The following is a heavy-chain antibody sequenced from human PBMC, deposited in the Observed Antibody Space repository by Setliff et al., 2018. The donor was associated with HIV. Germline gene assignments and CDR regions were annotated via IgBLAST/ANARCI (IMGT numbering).Heavy chain of an antibody. CDR3: ARDKDYYDFNGYYYIYYYMDV. V-gene: IGHV3-33*08. Sequence: GGSLRLSCTTSGIIFTDAWMNWVRRAPGKGLEGGAVIWYDGSNKYYADSVKGRFTISRDKSKNTLYLQMNSLRAEDTAVYYCARDKDYYDFNGYYYIYYYMDVWGKGTTVTVSS. CDR2: IWYDGSNK. CDR1: GIIFTDAW. D-gene: IGHD3-22*01. J-gene: IGHJ6*03.